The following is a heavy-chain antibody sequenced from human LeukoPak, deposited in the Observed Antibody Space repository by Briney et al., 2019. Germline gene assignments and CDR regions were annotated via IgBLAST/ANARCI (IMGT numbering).Heavy chain of an antibody. CDR3: ARESLRQQWLVRREEYYYMDV. CDR1: GGSFSGYY. J-gene: IGHJ6*03. D-gene: IGHD6-19*01. CDR2: VNHSGST. V-gene: IGHV4-34*01. Sequence: SETLSLTCAVYGGSFSGYYWSWIRQPPGKGLEWIGEVNHSGSTNYNPSLKSRVTISVDTSKNQFSLKLRSVTAADTAVYYCARESLRQQWLVRREEYYYMDVWGKGTTVTISS.